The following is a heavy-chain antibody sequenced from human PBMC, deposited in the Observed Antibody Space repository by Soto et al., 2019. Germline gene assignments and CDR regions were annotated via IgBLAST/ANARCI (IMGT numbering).Heavy chain of an antibody. J-gene: IGHJ6*02. Sequence: GESLKISCEGSGYSFSSFWISWVRQMTGKGLEWVGRIDPSDSYINYSPSFQGRVTISADKSSSTAYLQWSSLEASDTGIYYCAKRGWNYQDYHYYYAMDVWGQGTTVTVSS. CDR1: GYSFSSFW. CDR3: AKRGWNYQDYHYYYAMDV. V-gene: IGHV5-10-1*01. D-gene: IGHD1-7*01. CDR2: IDPSDSYI.